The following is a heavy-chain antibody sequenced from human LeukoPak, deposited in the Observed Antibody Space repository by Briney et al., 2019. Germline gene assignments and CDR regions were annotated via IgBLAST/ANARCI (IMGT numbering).Heavy chain of an antibody. J-gene: IGHJ5*02. D-gene: IGHD3-10*01. Sequence: GGSLRLSCAASGFTVTSNYMSWVRQAPGKGLEWVANIKQDGSEKYYVDSVKGRFTISRDNAKNSLYLQMNSLRAEDTAVYYCARDPVVRGAWGQGTLVTVSS. V-gene: IGHV3-7*01. CDR2: IKQDGSEK. CDR3: ARDPVVRGA. CDR1: GFTVTSNY.